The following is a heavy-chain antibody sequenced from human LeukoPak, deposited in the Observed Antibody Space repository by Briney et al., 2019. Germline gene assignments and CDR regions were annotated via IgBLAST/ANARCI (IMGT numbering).Heavy chain of an antibody. Sequence: ASVKVSCKASGYTFTSYDINWVRQATGQGLEWMGWMNPNSGNTGYAQKFQGRVTMTRNTSISTAYMELSSLRSEDTAVYYCARVNPAQTKQFDYWGQGTLVTVSS. CDR1: GYTFTSYD. D-gene: IGHD1-14*01. CDR2: MNPNSGNT. J-gene: IGHJ4*02. V-gene: IGHV1-8*01. CDR3: ARVNPAQTKQFDY.